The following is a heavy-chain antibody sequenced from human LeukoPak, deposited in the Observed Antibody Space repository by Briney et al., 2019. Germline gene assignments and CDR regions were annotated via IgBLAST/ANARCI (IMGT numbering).Heavy chain of an antibody. CDR1: GGSISSYY. CDR2: IYYSGST. J-gene: IGHJ5*02. CDR3: ARQGGSYYFVGVFDP. V-gene: IGHV4-59*08. Sequence: SETLSLTCTASGGSISSYYWSWIRQPPGKGLEWIGYIYYSGSTNYNPSLKSRVTISVDTSKNQFSLKLSSVTAADTAVYYCARQGGSYYFVGVFDPWGQGTLVTVSS. D-gene: IGHD1-26*01.